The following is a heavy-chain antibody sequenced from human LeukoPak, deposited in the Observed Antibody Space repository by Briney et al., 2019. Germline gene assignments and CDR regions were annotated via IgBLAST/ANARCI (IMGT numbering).Heavy chain of an antibody. CDR3: ARDSSSWYGNWFDP. J-gene: IGHJ5*02. Sequence: SETLSLTCTVSGGSISSYYWSWIRQPAGKGLEWIGRIYTSGSTNYNPSLKSRVTMSVATSKNQFSLKLSSVTAADTAVYYCARDSSSWYGNWFDPWGQGTLVTVSS. CDR1: GGSISSYY. V-gene: IGHV4-4*07. D-gene: IGHD6-13*01. CDR2: IYTSGST.